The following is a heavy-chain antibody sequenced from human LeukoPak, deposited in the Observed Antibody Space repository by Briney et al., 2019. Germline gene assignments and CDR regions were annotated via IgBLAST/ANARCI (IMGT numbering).Heavy chain of an antibody. CDR1: GFTFSSYA. V-gene: IGHV3-30-3*01. D-gene: IGHD2-8*02. Sequence: PGGSLRLSCAASGFTFSSYAMHWVRQAPGKGLEWVAVISYDGSNKYYADSVKGRFTISRDNSKNTLYLQMNSLRAEDTAVCYCARDTGTDYFDYWGQGTLVTVSS. CDR2: ISYDGSNK. CDR3: ARDTGTDYFDY. J-gene: IGHJ4*02.